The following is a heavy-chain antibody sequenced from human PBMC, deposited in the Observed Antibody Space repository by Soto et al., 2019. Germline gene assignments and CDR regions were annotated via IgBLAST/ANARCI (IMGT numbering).Heavy chain of an antibody. V-gene: IGHV4-34*01. Sequence: SETLSLTCAVYGGSFSGYYWSWIRQPPGKGLEWIGEINHSGSTNYNPSLKSRVTISVDTSKNQFSLKLSPVTAADTAVYYCARGLHYYGSGSPLDYWGQGTLVTVSS. J-gene: IGHJ4*02. CDR2: INHSGST. D-gene: IGHD3-10*01. CDR1: GGSFSGYY. CDR3: ARGLHYYGSGSPLDY.